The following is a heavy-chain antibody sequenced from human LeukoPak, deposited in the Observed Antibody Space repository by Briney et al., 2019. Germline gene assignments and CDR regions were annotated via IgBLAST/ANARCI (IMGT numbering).Heavy chain of an antibody. J-gene: IGHJ4*02. CDR3: ATTAGTGSPFDY. Sequence: ASVKVSCKASGYTFTSYYMHWVRQAPGQGLEWMGIINPSGGSTSYAQKFQGRVTMTRDTSTSTVYMELSSLRSDDTAVYYCATTAGTGSPFDYWGQGTLVTVSS. V-gene: IGHV1-46*01. CDR1: GYTFTSYY. CDR2: INPSGGST. D-gene: IGHD6-13*01.